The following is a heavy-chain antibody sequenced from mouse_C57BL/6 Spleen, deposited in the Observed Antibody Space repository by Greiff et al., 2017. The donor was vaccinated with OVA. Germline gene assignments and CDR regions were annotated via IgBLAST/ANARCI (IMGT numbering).Heavy chain of an antibody. Sequence: QVTLKESGPGILQPSQTLILTCSFSGFSLSTFGMGVGWIRQPSGKGLEWLAHIWWDDDKYYNPALKSRLTISKDTSKNQVFLKIANVDTADTATYYCARMEDYYGSSPTVHFDVWGTGTTVTVSS. J-gene: IGHJ1*03. CDR3: ARMEDYYGSSPTVHFDV. D-gene: IGHD1-1*01. CDR1: GFSLSTFGMG. CDR2: IWWDDDK. V-gene: IGHV8-8*01.